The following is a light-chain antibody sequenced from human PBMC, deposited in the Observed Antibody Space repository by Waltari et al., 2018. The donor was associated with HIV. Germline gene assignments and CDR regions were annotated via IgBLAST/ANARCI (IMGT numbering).Light chain of an antibody. CDR3: SSYTSSSTLV. Sequence: QSALTQPASVSGSPGHSLTLSCTGTRSDVGGYHYVSWYQQHPGKAPKRMIYEVSNRPSGVSNRFSGSKSGNTASLTIAGLQAEDEADYYCSSYTSSSTLVFGGGTKLTVL. CDR2: EVS. J-gene: IGLJ2*01. CDR1: RSDVGGYHY. V-gene: IGLV2-14*01.